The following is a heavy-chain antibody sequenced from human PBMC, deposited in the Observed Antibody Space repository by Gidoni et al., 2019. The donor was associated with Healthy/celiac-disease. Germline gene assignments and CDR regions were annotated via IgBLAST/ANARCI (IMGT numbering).Heavy chain of an antibody. CDR1: AGSISSGGYY. Sequence: QVQLQESGPGLVKPSQTLSLTCTVSAGSISSGGYYWSWIRQHPGKGLEWIGYIYYSGSTYYNPSLKSRVTISVDTSKNQFSLKLSSVTAADTAVYYCARTIVVVAATDYWGQGTLVTVSS. D-gene: IGHD2-15*01. V-gene: IGHV4-31*03. CDR2: IYYSGST. J-gene: IGHJ4*02. CDR3: ARTIVVVAATDY.